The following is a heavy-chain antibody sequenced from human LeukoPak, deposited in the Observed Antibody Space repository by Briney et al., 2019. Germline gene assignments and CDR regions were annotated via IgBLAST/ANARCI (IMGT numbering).Heavy chain of an antibody. J-gene: IGHJ4*02. Sequence: ASVKVSCKASGYTFTGFYMHWVRQAPGQGLEWMGWINPNSGGTNYAQKFQGRVTMTRDTSINTAYMELSSLRSDDTAVYYCAREEVSVISDTCCSGLGYWGQGTLATVSS. CDR1: GYTFTGFY. CDR3: AREEVSVISDTCCSGLGY. V-gene: IGHV1-2*02. CDR2: INPNSGGT. D-gene: IGHD3-10*01.